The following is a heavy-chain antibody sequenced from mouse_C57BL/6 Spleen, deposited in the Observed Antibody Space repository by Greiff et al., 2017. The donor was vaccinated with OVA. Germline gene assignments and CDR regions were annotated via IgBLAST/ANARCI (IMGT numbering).Heavy chain of an antibody. Sequence: EVQLQQSGPELVKPGASVKISCKASGYTFTDYYMNWVKQSHGKSLEWIGDINPNNGGTSYNQKFKGKATLTVDKSSSTAYMELRSLTSEDSAVYYCARYGGLRAWFAYWGQGTLVTVSA. CDR2: INPNNGGT. CDR3: ARYGGLRAWFAY. CDR1: GYTFTDYY. D-gene: IGHD2-4*01. V-gene: IGHV1-26*01. J-gene: IGHJ3*01.